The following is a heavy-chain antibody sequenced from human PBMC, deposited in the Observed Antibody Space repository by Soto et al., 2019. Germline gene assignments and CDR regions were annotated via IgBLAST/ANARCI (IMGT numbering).Heavy chain of an antibody. J-gene: IGHJ5*02. CDR1: GGSVSNSGSS. V-gene: IGHV4-39*02. Sequence: QLQLRESAPGLVKPSETLSLTCSVSGGSVSNSGSSWAWIRQPPGKGLEWIGNISYSGNVFYNPSLKSRVTISVETSKNHFSLKLTSLSAADTAVYFCARRGDYGSGYFDPWGQGTLVTVSS. CDR2: ISYSGNV. CDR3: ARRGDYGSGYFDP. D-gene: IGHD4-17*01.